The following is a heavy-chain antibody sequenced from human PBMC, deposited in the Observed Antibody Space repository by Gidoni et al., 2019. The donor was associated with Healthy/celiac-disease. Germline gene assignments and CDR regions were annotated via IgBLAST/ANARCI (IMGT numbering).Heavy chain of an antibody. Sequence: QVQLQQWGAGLLKPSETLSLACAVYGGSFSGYYWSWIRQPPGQGLEWIGEINHSGSTNYNPSLKSRVTISVDTSKNQFSLKLSSVTAADTAVYYCARDKKRSSGSYLHYYYYGMDVWGQGTTVTVSS. D-gene: IGHD1-26*01. CDR1: GGSFSGYY. V-gene: IGHV4-34*01. CDR2: INHSGST. J-gene: IGHJ6*02. CDR3: ARDKKRSSGSYLHYYYYGMDV.